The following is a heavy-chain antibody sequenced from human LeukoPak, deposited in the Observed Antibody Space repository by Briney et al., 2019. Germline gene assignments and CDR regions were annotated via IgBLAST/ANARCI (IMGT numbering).Heavy chain of an antibody. D-gene: IGHD3-16*01. CDR3: ASLGAPNGARAFFH. CDR2: IYYSGST. J-gene: IGHJ4*02. CDR1: GGSISSSSYY. Sequence: SETLSLTCAVSGGSISSSSYYWGWIRQPPGKGLEWIGSIYYSGSTYYNPSLKSRVTISVDTSKNQFSLKLSSVTAADTAVYYCASLGAPNGARAFFHWGQGTLVTVSS. V-gene: IGHV4-39*01.